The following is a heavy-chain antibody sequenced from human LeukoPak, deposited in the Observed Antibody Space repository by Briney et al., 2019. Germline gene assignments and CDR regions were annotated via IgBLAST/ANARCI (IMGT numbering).Heavy chain of an antibody. Sequence: SETLSLTCTVSDGSISSSSYYWGCIRQPPGKGLEWIGSIYYSGSTYYNPSLKSRVTISVDTSKNQFFLKLNSVTAADTAVYYCARDWVGSSHWYFDLWGRGTLVTVSS. J-gene: IGHJ2*01. CDR2: IYYSGST. D-gene: IGHD2-15*01. CDR3: ARDWVGSSHWYFDL. V-gene: IGHV4-39*07. CDR1: DGSISSSSYY.